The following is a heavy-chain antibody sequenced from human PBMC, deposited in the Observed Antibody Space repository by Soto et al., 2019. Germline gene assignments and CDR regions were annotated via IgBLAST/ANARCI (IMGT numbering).Heavy chain of an antibody. CDR3: ARLVGNSWLDH. D-gene: IGHD6-6*01. V-gene: IGHV6-1*01. CDR2: TYYRSIWQT. CDR1: GDSVSSNDAV. Sequence: QVQLQQSGPGLVKPSPTLTLTCAISGDSVSSNDAVWNWIRQSPSRGLEWLGRTYYRSIWQTEHAVSVKGRMTINPDASKNQFSLQLNSVTPEDTAMSYCARLVGNSWLDHWGQGTLVTVSA. J-gene: IGHJ5*02.